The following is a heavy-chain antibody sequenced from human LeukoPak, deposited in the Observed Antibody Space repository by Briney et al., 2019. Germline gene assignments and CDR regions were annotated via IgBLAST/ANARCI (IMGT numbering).Heavy chain of an antibody. CDR3: ARDGRWTITTPGDY. CDR1: GFIFNTCT. Sequence: PGGPLRLSCAACGFIFNTCTVNWVRQAPGKGLEWVSSFSSSSNDILYADSVKGRFTISRDNAKNSLYLQMNSLRDGDTAVYYCARDGRWTITTPGDYGGQGTLVTVSS. V-gene: IGHV3-48*02. J-gene: IGHJ4*02. D-gene: IGHD1-14*01. CDR2: FSSSSNDI.